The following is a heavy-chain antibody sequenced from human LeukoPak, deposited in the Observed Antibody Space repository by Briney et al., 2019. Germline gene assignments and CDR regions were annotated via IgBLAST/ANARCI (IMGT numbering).Heavy chain of an antibody. CDR3: ARGLVVVVAAIDAFDI. V-gene: IGHV4-34*01. J-gene: IGHJ3*02. D-gene: IGHD2-15*01. Sequence: PSETLSLTCAVYGGSFSGYYWSWIRQPPGKGLEWIGEINHSGSTNYNPSLKSRVTISVDTSKNQFSLKLGSVTAADTAVYYCARGLVVVVAAIDAFDIWGQGTMVTVSS. CDR1: GGSFSGYY. CDR2: INHSGST.